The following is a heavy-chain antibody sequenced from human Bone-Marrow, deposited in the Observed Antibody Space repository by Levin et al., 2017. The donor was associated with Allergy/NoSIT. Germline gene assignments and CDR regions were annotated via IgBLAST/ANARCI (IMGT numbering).Heavy chain of an antibody. J-gene: IGHJ3*02. CDR3: ARGIIGDVRVAHKEAFDI. CDR1: GYTFTDYG. D-gene: IGHD2-8*02. Sequence: ASVKVSCKASGYTFTDYGISWVRQAPGQGLEWMGWINVNSGHTNYVRKFQGRVTMTTDTSTQTAYMELRSLRSDDTAIYYCARGIIGDVRVAHKEAFDIWGQGTMVSVSS. CDR2: INVNSGHT. V-gene: IGHV1-18*01.